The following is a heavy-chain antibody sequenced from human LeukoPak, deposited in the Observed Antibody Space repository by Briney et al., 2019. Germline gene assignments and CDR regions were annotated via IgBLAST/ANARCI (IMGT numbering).Heavy chain of an antibody. Sequence: GSLRLSCAASGFTFSRYWMSWVRQPPGKGLEWIGSIYYSGSTYYNPSLKSRVTISVDTSKNQFSLKLSSVTAADTAVYYCASEGGDYWGQGTLVTVSS. D-gene: IGHD2-15*01. J-gene: IGHJ4*02. CDR2: IYYSGST. CDR3: ASEGGDY. CDR1: GFTFSRYW. V-gene: IGHV4-39*01.